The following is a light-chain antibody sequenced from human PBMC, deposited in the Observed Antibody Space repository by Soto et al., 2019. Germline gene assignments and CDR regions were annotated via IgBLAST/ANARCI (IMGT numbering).Light chain of an antibody. V-gene: IGKV3D-15*01. J-gene: IGKJ1*01. CDR2: DIS. CDR3: QQYGSSGT. CDR1: QSVSTN. Sequence: ETVMTQSPATLSVSPGERATLSCRASQSVSTNLAWYQQKPGQAPRLLIYDISLRGTGIPTRFSGSGSGTEFTLTISSLQSEDFAVYYCQQYGSSGTFGQGTKVDIK.